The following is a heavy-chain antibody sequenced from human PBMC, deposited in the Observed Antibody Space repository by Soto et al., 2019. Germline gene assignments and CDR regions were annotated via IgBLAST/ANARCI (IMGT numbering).Heavy chain of an antibody. V-gene: IGHV4-34*02. Sequence: QVQLQQWGAGLLKPSETLSLSCAVYGAAFSGYNWNWIRQPPGKGLEWSGEINQSGSTNYSPSLKTRVTISVDTCRKQFSLRVSSVTAADTDVYYCARRFSGTGRYFAYGRQGTLVTVSS. CDR2: INQSGST. J-gene: IGHJ4*02. CDR1: GAAFSGYN. D-gene: IGHD1-1*01. CDR3: ARRFSGTGRYFAY.